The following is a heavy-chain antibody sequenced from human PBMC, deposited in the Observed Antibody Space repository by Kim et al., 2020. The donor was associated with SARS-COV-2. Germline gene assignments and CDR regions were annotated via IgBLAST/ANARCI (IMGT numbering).Heavy chain of an antibody. CDR3: AMDNFDF. Sequence: GGSLRLSCVASGFTFSSYAMNWVRQAPGKGLEWVSAISGGGDSTYYADSVKGRFTISRDNSKNILYLQMNSLRAEDTAVYYCAMDNFDFWGQGTLVTVSS. CDR1: GFTFSSYA. V-gene: IGHV3-23*01. J-gene: IGHJ4*02. CDR2: ISGGGDST.